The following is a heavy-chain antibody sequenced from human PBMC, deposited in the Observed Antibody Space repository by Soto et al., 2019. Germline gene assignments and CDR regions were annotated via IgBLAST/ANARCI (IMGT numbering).Heavy chain of an antibody. CDR3: ARGRIIVAGGFDP. J-gene: IGHJ5*02. CDR1: GYTFTSYD. V-gene: IGHV1-8*01. CDR2: MNSSTGNT. D-gene: IGHD6-19*01. Sequence: QVQLVQSGAEVKKPGASVKVSCKASGYTFTSYDIIWVRQATGQGLEWMGWMNSSTGNTDSAEKFXXRXPMTRNTSISTVYMELSSLSFEDTAVYYCARGRIIVAGGFDPWGQGTLVTVSS.